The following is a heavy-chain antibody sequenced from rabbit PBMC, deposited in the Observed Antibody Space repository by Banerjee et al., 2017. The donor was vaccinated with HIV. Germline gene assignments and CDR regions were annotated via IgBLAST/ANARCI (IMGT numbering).Heavy chain of an antibody. J-gene: IGHJ3*01. D-gene: IGHD8-1*01. CDR2: IYAGSSGST. V-gene: IGHV1S45*01. CDR1: GFSFSSSYW. Sequence: QEQLVESGGGLVQPEGSLTLTCTASGFSFSSSYWICWVRQAPGKGLEYIACIYAGSSGSTYYASWAKGRFTISKTSSTTVTLQMTSLTAADTATYFCAAGSSYYGTRLDLWGPGTLVTVS. CDR3: AAGSSYYGTRLDL.